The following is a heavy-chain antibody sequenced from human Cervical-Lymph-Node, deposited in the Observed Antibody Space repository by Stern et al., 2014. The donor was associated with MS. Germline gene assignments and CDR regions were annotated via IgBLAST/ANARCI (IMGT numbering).Heavy chain of an antibody. Sequence: QLQLQESGPGLVKPSETLSLTCAVSGGSLSDSDWWSWVRQAPGKGLEWIGEIYHNGGTNYNPSLESRVTISIDKSKNDFSLKVKSVTAADTAVYYCAKNGYYCLDDWGQGTLVTVSS. D-gene: IGHD3-3*01. J-gene: IGHJ4*02. V-gene: IGHV4-4*02. CDR1: GGSLSDSDW. CDR2: IYHNGGT. CDR3: AKNGYYCLDD.